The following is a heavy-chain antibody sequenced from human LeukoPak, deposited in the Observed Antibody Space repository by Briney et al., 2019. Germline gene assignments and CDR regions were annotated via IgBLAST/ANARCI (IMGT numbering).Heavy chain of an antibody. D-gene: IGHD3-22*01. CDR2: INPNSGGT. Sequence: GASVKVSCKASGYTFTGYYMHWVRQALGQGLEWMGRINPNSGGTNYAQKFQGRVTMTRDTSISTAYMELSRLRSDDTAVYYCARDLYDSSGYCDYWGQGTLVTVSS. CDR3: ARDLYDSSGYCDY. CDR1: GYTFTGYY. J-gene: IGHJ4*02. V-gene: IGHV1-2*06.